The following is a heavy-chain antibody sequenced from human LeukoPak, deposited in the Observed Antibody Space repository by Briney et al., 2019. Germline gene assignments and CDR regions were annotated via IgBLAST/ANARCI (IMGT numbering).Heavy chain of an antibody. CDR1: GFTISSNY. V-gene: IGHV3-53*01. Sequence: GGSLRLSCAASGFTISSNYMSWVRQAPGKGLEWVSVIYSGGSTDYADSVKGRFTISRDNSKNTLYLQMNGLRADDTAVYYCARNGYYDSSGYYLFDYWGQGTLVTVSS. CDR3: ARNGYYDSSGYYLFDY. CDR2: IYSGGST. J-gene: IGHJ4*02. D-gene: IGHD3-22*01.